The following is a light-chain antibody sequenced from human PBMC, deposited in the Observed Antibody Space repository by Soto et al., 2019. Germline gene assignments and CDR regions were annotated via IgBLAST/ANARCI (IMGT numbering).Light chain of an antibody. V-gene: IGKV3-11*01. CDR3: QQRSNWPPWT. Sequence: EIVLTQSPVTLSLSPGETATLSCRASEFVGSYLAWYQQKPGQAPRLLIYHASIRATDIPARFSGSGSGTDFTLTISSLEPEDFVVYFCQQRSNWPPWTFGQGTKVEIK. CDR1: EFVGSY. J-gene: IGKJ1*01. CDR2: HAS.